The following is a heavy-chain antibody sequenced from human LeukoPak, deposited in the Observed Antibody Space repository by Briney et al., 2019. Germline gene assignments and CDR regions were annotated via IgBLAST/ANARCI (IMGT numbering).Heavy chain of an antibody. D-gene: IGHD2-15*01. Sequence: GESLKISCKGSAYSFTSYWIGWVRQIPGKGLEWMGIIYPRDSDTRYSPSFQGQVTISADKSISTAYLQWSSLKASDTAMYYCGRLGGNYVDNWGQGTLVSVSS. CDR3: GRLGGNYVDN. J-gene: IGHJ4*02. CDR2: IYPRDSDT. CDR1: AYSFTSYW. V-gene: IGHV5-51*01.